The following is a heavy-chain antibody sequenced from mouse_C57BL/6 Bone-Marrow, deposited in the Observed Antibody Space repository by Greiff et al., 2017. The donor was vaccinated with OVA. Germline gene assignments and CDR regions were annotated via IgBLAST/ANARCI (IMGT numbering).Heavy chain of an antibody. J-gene: IGHJ2*01. D-gene: IGHD3-2*02. CDR1: GYTFTSYW. CDR2: IHPNSGST. Sequence: QVQLQQPGAELVKPGASVKLSCKASGYTFTSYWMHWVKQRPGQGLEWIGMIHPNSGSTNYNEKFKSKATLTVDKSSSPAYMQLSSLTSEDSAVYYCAREARWDDYFDCWGQGTTLTVSS. CDR3: AREARWDDYFDC. V-gene: IGHV1-64*01.